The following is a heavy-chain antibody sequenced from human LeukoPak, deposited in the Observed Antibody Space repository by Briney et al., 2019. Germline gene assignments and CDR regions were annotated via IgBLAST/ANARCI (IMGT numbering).Heavy chain of an antibody. CDR1: GLTVSINY. Sequence: GGSPRLSCAASGLTVSINYMTWVRQAPGKGLEWVSVIYSDGSTYYADSVKGRFTISRDNSKNTLYLQMNDLRAEDTAVYYCARETYGMDVWGQGTAVTVSS. V-gene: IGHV3-53*01. CDR3: ARETYGMDV. J-gene: IGHJ6*02. CDR2: IYSDGST.